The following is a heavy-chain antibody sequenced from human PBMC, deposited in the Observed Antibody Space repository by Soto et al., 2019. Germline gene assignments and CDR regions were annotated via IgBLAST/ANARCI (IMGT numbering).Heavy chain of an antibody. CDR3: VRGDNWNDEASDY. J-gene: IGHJ4*02. V-gene: IGHV3-33*01. CDR2: IWSDGNNR. D-gene: IGHD1-1*01. Sequence: QVQLVESGGGVVQPGRSLRLSCAASGFMFSNHGMHWVRQAPGKGLEWVAVIWSDGNNRYYADSVKGRFTISRDNSKNTVYLQRSSLRVEDKAVYYCVRGDNWNDEASDYWGQGTLVTVSS. CDR1: GFMFSNHG.